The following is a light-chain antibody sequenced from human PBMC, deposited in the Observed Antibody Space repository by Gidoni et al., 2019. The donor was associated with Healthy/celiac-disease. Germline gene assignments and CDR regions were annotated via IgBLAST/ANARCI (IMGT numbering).Light chain of an antibody. J-gene: IGKJ1*01. CDR3: QQYGRSPTWT. CDR1: QSVSSSY. CDR2: GAY. V-gene: IGKV3-20*01. Sequence: EIVLTQSPGTLSLSPGERATLSCRASQSVSSSYLASYQKKPGQAHRLLIYGAYSRATGIPDRISGSGSGTDSTLTISRLEHEDSAVYYCQQYGRSPTWTFGQGTKVEIK.